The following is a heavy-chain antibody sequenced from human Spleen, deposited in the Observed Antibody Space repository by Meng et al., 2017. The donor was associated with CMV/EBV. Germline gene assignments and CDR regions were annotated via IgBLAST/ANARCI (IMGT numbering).Heavy chain of an antibody. CDR2: INPNSGGT. J-gene: IGHJ5*02. D-gene: IGHD2-2*01. Sequence: YTFTGYDLYWVRQAPGQGLEWMGWINPNSGGTNYAQKFQGRVTMTRDTSINTAYMELSRLRSDDTAVYYCARDRYCSSTSCYGGWFDPWGQGTLVTVSS. CDR3: ARDRYCSSTSCYGGWFDP. CDR1: YTFTGYD. V-gene: IGHV1-2*02.